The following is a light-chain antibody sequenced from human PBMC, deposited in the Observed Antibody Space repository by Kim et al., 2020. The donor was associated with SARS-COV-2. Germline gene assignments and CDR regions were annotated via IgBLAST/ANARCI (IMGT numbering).Light chain of an antibody. CDR3: QSYDSSPWV. CDR2: EDN. J-gene: IGLJ3*02. CDR1: SGSIASNY. V-gene: IGLV6-57*01. Sequence: GKTVTSSCTRSSGSIASNYVQWYQQRPGSSPTTVIYEDNQRPSGVPDRFSGSIDSSSNSASLTISGLKTEDEADYYCQSYDSSPWVFGGGTQLTVL.